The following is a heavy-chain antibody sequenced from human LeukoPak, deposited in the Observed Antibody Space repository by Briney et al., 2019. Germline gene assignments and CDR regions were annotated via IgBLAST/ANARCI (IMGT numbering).Heavy chain of an antibody. CDR1: GFTFSSYA. D-gene: IGHD1-1*01. CDR3: TKAHLPRHELANFYFDY. V-gene: IGHV3-23*01. CDR2: ISGGAGGA. J-gene: IGHJ4*02. Sequence: GGSLRLSCAAPGFTFSSYAMNWARQAPGKGLEWVSSISGGAGGAAYADSVQGRFTMSRDNSKNTLYLQMNSLRSEDTAVYFCTKAHLPRHELANFYFDYWGQGTLVTVSS.